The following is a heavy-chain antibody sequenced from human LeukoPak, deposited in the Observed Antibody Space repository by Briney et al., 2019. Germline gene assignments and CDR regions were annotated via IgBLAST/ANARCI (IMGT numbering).Heavy chain of an antibody. CDR3: ARDLLDSSGYRNSPGAFDI. J-gene: IGHJ3*02. CDR1: GFTFSSYS. CDR2: ISSSSSTI. V-gene: IGHV3-48*01. D-gene: IGHD3-22*01. Sequence: GGSLRLSCAASGFTFSSYSMTWVRQAPGKGLEWVSYISSSSSTIYYADSVKGRFTISRDNAKNSLYLQMNSLRAEDTAVYYCARDLLDSSGYRNSPGAFDIWGQGTMVTVSS.